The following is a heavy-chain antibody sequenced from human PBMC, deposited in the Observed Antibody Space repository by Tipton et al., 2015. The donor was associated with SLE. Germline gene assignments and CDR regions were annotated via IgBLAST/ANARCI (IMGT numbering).Heavy chain of an antibody. CDR1: GGSISSYY. Sequence: TLSLTCTVSGGSISSYYWSWIRQPPGKGLEWIGYIYYSGSTNYNPSLKSRVTISVDTSKNQFSLKLSSVTAADTAVYYCARVAQGTLTVYSIDYWGQGTLVTVSS. CDR2: IYYSGST. D-gene: IGHD2-15*01. V-gene: IGHV4-59*01. J-gene: IGHJ4*02. CDR3: ARVAQGTLTVYSIDY.